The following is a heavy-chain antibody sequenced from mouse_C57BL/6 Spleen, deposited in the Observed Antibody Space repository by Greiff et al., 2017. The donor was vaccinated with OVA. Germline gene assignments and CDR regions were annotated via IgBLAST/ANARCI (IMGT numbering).Heavy chain of an antibody. D-gene: IGHD1-1*01. Sequence: VNVVESGAELARPGASVKLSCKASGYTFTSYGISWVKQRTGQGLEWIGEIYPRSGNTYYNEKFKGKATLTADKSSSTAYMELRSLTSEDSAVYFCIVAPYGYWGQGTTLTVSS. CDR2: IYPRSGNT. CDR3: IVAPYGY. CDR1: GYTFTSYG. J-gene: IGHJ2*01. V-gene: IGHV1-81*01.